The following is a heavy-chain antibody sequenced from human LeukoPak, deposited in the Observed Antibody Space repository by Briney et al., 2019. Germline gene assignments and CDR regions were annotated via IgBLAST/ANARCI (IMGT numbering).Heavy chain of an antibody. CDR2: FYYSGST. J-gene: IGHJ4*02. D-gene: IGHD5-18*01. CDR3: ARRGYAPKYYFDY. Sequence: SSETLSLTCTVSGGSISSYYWSWIRQPPGKGLEWIGYFYYSGSTNYNPSLKSRVTISVDTSKNQFSLKLSSVTAADTAVYYCARRGYAPKYYFDYWGQGTLVTVSS. V-gene: IGHV4-59*08. CDR1: GGSISSYY.